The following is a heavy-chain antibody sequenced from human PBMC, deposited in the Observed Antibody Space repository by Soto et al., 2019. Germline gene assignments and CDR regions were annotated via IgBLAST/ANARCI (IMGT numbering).Heavy chain of an antibody. D-gene: IGHD6-19*01. J-gene: IGHJ5*02. Sequence: SGPALGKATQSLRLTCSFSGFSLRTSGVGVGWIRQPPGKALEWVGFIYWNDDKRYSPSLKSRLTITKDTSKNQVVLTMTNMDPVDTATYYCAKSGSSGCYGGFAPWGQGTLVT. CDR2: IYWNDDK. CDR1: GFSLRTSGVG. V-gene: IGHV2-5*01. CDR3: AKSGSSGCYGGFAP.